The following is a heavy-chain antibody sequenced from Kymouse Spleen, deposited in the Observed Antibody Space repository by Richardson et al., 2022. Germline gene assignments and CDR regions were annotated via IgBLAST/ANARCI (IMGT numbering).Heavy chain of an antibody. J-gene: IGHJ6*02. Sequence: QLQLQESGPGLVKPSETLSLTCTVSGGSISSSSYYWGWIRQPPGKGLEWIGSIYYSGSTYYNPSLKSRVTISVDTSKNQFSLKLSSVTAADTAVYYCARQDNWNYGYYYYYYGMDVWGQGTTVTVSS. CDR1: GGSISSSSYY. CDR2: IYYSGST. D-gene: IGHD1-7*01. CDR3: ARQDNWNYGYYYYYYGMDV. V-gene: IGHV4-39*01.